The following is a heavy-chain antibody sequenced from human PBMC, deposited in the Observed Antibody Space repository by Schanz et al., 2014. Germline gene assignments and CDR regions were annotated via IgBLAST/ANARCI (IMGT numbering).Heavy chain of an antibody. CDR3: AKDDRFSEWSILGH. J-gene: IGHJ4*02. D-gene: IGHD3-3*01. Sequence: QVLLVQSGAEVKKPGASVKVSCKASGYTFTGHRMHWVRQAPGQGPEWMGWINPKSGERTYVQKFQGRLTMTTDTSINTAYMELSSLTSDDTAVYYCAKDDRFSEWSILGHWGQGTLVTVSS. CDR2: INPKSGER. V-gene: IGHV1-2*02. CDR1: GYTFTGHR.